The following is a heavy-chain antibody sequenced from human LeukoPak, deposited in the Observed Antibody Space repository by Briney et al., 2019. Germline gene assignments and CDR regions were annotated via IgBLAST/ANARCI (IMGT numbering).Heavy chain of an antibody. D-gene: IGHD6-25*01. CDR2: IYTSGST. CDR1: GGPISSYY. CDR3: ARVWAALDAFDI. J-gene: IGHJ3*02. Sequence: SETLSLTCTVSGGPISSYYWSWIRQPAGKGLEWIGRIYTSGSTNYNPSLKSRVTMSVDTSKNQFSLKLSSVTAADTAVYYCARVWAALDAFDIWGQGTMVTVSS. V-gene: IGHV4-4*07.